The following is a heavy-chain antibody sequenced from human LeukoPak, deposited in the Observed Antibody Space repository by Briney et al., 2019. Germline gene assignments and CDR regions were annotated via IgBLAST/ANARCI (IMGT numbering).Heavy chain of an antibody. D-gene: IGHD1-26*01. J-gene: IGHJ4*02. CDR1: GGCISSGSYY. V-gene: IGHV4-39*07. Sequence: SETLSLTCSVSGGCISSGSYYWGWIRQPPGKGLEWIGSTYYIGRAYYNPSLKSRVTISVDRSKNQFSLKLSSVTAADTAVYYCARRNTDSGSYSEFDYWGQGTLVTVSS. CDR3: ARRNTDSGSYSEFDY. CDR2: TYYIGRA.